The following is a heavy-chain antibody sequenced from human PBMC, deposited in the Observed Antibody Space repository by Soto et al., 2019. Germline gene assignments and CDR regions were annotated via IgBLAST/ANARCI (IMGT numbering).Heavy chain of an antibody. J-gene: IGHJ6*02. CDR2: IYYSGST. CDR1: GGSISSYY. D-gene: IGHD2-2*01. V-gene: IGHV4-59*01. CDR3: ARGRFVVVPGHYYYYGMDV. Sequence: SETLSLTCTVSGGSISSYYWSWIRQPPGKGLEWIGYIYYSGSTNYNPSLKSRVTISVDTSKNQFSLKLSCVTAADTAVYYCARGRFVVVPGHYYYYGMDVWGQGTTVTVSS.